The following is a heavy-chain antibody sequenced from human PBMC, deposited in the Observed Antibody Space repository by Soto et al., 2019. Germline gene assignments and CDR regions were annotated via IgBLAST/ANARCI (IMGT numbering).Heavy chain of an antibody. Sequence: ASVNVSCTVSGYTLTELSIHWVRQAPGKGLEWMGGFDPEDGETIYAQKFQGRVTMTEDTSTDTAYMELSSLRSEDTAVYYCATEWYIVVVPAAMDRAREEKYNAFDIWGQGTMVTVSS. V-gene: IGHV1-24*01. J-gene: IGHJ3*02. D-gene: IGHD2-2*01. CDR2: FDPEDGET. CDR3: ATEWYIVVVPAAMDRAREEKYNAFDI. CDR1: GYTLTELS.